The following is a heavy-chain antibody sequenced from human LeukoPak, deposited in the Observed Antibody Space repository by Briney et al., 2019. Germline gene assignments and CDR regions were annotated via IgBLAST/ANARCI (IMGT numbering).Heavy chain of an antibody. Sequence: ASVKVSCKASGYTFTGYYMHWVGQPPAQGLEWMEWIKPHRGGTNYAQKFQRRVTMPRHTSTSTAYVELSRLRSDDTAVYYCARHRDDYSKSLGDWGQGTLVTLSS. J-gene: IGHJ4*02. CDR2: IKPHRGGT. V-gene: IGHV1-2*02. CDR1: GYTFTGYY. CDR3: ARHRDDYSKSLGD. D-gene: IGHD4-11*01.